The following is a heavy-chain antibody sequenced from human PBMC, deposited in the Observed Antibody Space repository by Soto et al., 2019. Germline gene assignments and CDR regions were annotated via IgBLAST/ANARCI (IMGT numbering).Heavy chain of an antibody. CDR3: ARDRERITMVRGVTPPKPSYMDV. V-gene: IGHV3-48*02. CDR1: GFTFSSYS. J-gene: IGHJ6*03. D-gene: IGHD3-10*01. CDR2: ISSSSSTI. Sequence: HPGGSLRLSCAASGFTFSSYSMNWVRQAPGKGLEWVSYISSSSSTIYYADSVKGRFTISRDNAKNSLYLQMNSLRDEDTAVYYCARDRERITMVRGVTPPKPSYMDVWGKGTTVTVSS.